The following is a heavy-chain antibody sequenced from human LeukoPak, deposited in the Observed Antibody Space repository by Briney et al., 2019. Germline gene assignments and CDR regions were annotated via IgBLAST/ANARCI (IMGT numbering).Heavy chain of an antibody. CDR1: GGSIDSYY. Sequence: PSETLSLTCTISGGSIDSYYWSWIRQPAGKGLEWIGRIYSSGSTNYNASLKSRVTISVDKSKNQFSLKLTYVTAADTAVYYCARDRWPAAMGGYYYYYVDVWGKGTTVTVSS. CDR2: IYSSGST. D-gene: IGHD2-2*01. CDR3: ARDRWPAAMGGYYYYYVDV. J-gene: IGHJ6*03. V-gene: IGHV4-4*07.